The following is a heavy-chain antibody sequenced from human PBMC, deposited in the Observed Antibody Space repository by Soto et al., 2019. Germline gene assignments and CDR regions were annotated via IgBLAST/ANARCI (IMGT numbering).Heavy chain of an antibody. V-gene: IGHV3-21*01. CDR3: ARETASGTTNLDY. CDR1: GFTFSSYS. D-gene: IGHD1-7*01. CDR2: ITSSSAFL. Sequence: GGSLRLSCAASGFTFSSYSMNWVRQAPGKGLEWVSSITSSSAFLYYADSLKGRFTISRDNARNSLYLQMHSLRAEDTAVYYCARETASGTTNLDYWGQGTLVTVSS. J-gene: IGHJ4*02.